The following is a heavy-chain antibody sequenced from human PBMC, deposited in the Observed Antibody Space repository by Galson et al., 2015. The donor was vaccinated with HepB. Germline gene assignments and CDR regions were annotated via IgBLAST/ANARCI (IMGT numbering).Heavy chain of an antibody. V-gene: IGHV1-8*01. J-gene: IGHJ6*03. D-gene: IGHD6-6*01. CDR2: MNPNSGNT. CDR3: ARVYSSSFPYYYYYMDV. CDR1: GYTFTSYD. Sequence: SVKVSCKASGYTFTSYDINWVRQATGQGLEWMGWMNPNSGNTGYAQKFQGRVTMTRNTSISTAYMELSSLRSEDTAVYYCARVYSSSFPYYYYYMDVWGKGTTVTVSS.